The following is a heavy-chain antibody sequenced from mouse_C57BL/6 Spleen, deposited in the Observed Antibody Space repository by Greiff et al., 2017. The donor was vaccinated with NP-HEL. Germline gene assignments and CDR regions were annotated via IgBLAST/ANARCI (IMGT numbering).Heavy chain of an antibody. D-gene: IGHD1-1*01. CDR1: GYAFTNYL. Sequence: VQLHQSGAELVRPGTSVKVSCKASGYAFTNYLIEWVKQRPGQGLEWIGVINPGSGGTNYNEKFKGKATLTADKSSSTAYMQLSSLTSEDAAVYCCARGEYYGSRYDWGQGTTVTV. CDR2: INPGSGGT. J-gene: IGHJ2*01. V-gene: IGHV1-54*01. CDR3: ARGEYYGSRYD.